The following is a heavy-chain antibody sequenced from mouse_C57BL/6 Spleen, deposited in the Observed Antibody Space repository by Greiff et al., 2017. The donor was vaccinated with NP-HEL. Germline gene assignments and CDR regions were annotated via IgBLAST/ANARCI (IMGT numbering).Heavy chain of an antibody. D-gene: IGHD2-3*01. CDR3: ASARIYDGYFAWFAY. CDR2: ISDGGSYT. CDR1: GFTFSSYA. V-gene: IGHV5-4*03. J-gene: IGHJ3*01. Sequence: DVMLVESGGGLVKPGGSLKLSCAASGFTFSSYAMSWVRQTPEKRLEWVATISDGGSYTYYPDNVKGRFTISRDNAKNNLYLQLSHLKSEDTAMYYCASARIYDGYFAWFAYWGQGTLVTVSA.